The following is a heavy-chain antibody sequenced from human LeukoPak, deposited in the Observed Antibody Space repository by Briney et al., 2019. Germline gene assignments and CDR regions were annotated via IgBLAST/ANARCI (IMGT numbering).Heavy chain of an antibody. Sequence: GRSLRLSCAASGFTFEDHVMHWVRQAPGKGLEWVSSISWSGDRMGYADAVKGRFTISRDSAKNSLFLQMNSLRVEDTALYYCAKDLGGSATTVWGQGTLVTVSS. D-gene: IGHD2-2*01. CDR3: AKDLGGSATTV. CDR2: ISWSGDRM. J-gene: IGHJ4*02. CDR1: GFTFEDHV. V-gene: IGHV3-9*01.